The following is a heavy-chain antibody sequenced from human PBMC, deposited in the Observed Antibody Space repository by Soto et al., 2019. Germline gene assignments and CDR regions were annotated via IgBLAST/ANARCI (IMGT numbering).Heavy chain of an antibody. CDR2: ISAYNGNT. CDR1: GYTFASYG. V-gene: IGHV1-18*01. J-gene: IGHJ4*02. D-gene: IGHD1-20*01. CDR3: ATGNALTGGY. Sequence: QVQLVQSGAEVKKPGASVKVSCKASGYTFASYGISWVRQAPGQGLEWMGWISAYNGNTNYAQKLPARLTMSAHTQLSGALLQRGRLGSDDTPVYYSATGNALTGGYWGQGTLLSVS.